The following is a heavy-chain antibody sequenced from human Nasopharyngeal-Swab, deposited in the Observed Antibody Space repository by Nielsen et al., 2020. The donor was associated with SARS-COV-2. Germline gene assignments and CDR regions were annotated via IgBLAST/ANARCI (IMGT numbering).Heavy chain of an antibody. J-gene: IGHJ4*02. Sequence: GESLKISCAASEFTFRTYAMSWVRQAPGKGLKWVSAIGGVGSPTFYADSVKGRFTISRDNSKNMLFLQMNSLTADDTAVYYCAKHSPHSPPGDRVFDYWGQGTLVTVSS. CDR3: AKHSPHSPPGDRVFDY. CDR2: IGGVGSPT. CDR1: EFTFRTYA. V-gene: IGHV3-23*01. D-gene: IGHD7-27*01.